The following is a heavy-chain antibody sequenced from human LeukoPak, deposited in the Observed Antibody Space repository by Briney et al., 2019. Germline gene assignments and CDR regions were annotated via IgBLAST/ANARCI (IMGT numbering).Heavy chain of an antibody. J-gene: IGHJ4*02. D-gene: IGHD6-19*01. CDR2: IYYSGST. Sequence: SETLSLTCTVSGGSISSYYWSWIRQPPGKGLEWIGYIYYSGSTNYNPSLKSRVTISVDTSKNQFSLKLSSVTAADTAVCYCARVGYSSGWVDYWGQGTLVTVSS. V-gene: IGHV4-59*01. CDR1: GGSISSYY. CDR3: ARVGYSSGWVDY.